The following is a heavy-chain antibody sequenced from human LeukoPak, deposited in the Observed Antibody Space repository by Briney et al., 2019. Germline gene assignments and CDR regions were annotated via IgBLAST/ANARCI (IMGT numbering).Heavy chain of an antibody. CDR2: ISSSSSYI. V-gene: IGHV3-21*01. CDR1: GFTFSSYS. Sequence: GGSLRLSCAASGFTFSSYSMNWVRQAPGKGLEWVSSISSSSSYIYCADSVKGRFTISRDNAKNSLYLQMNSLRAEDTAVYYCARDRLAYCGGDCYSVVGYWGQGTLVTVSS. CDR3: ARDRLAYCGGDCYSVVGY. D-gene: IGHD2-21*02. J-gene: IGHJ4*02.